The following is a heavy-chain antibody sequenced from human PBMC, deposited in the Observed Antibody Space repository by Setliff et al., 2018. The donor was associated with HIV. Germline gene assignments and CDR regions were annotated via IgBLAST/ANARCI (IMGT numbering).Heavy chain of an antibody. V-gene: IGHV3-7*01. CDR2: ISPDGSAT. CDR3: TRTISPRPNRYSSGWFDY. J-gene: IGHJ5*01. CDR1: GFTFSSAW. Sequence: GGSLRLSCAASGFTFSSAWMGWVRQAPAKGLEWVANISPDGSATYYVDSVKGLFTISRDNAKNSLDLQIDSLRAEDTAVYYCTRTISPRPNRYSSGWFDYWGQGTLVTVSS. D-gene: IGHD6-19*01.